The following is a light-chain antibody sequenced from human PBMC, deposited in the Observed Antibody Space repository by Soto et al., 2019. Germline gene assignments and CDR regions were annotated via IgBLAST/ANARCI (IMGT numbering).Light chain of an antibody. CDR3: QHYGGLWT. CDR1: QTITNR. Sequence: DIEMTQSPSTVSASVGDRVTITCRASQTITNRLAWYHQKPGKAPKVLIYDASTLESGVPSRFSGSGSGTEFILTTSSLQPDDFASYYCQHYGGLWTFGQGTKVEVK. CDR2: DAS. J-gene: IGKJ1*01. V-gene: IGKV1-5*01.